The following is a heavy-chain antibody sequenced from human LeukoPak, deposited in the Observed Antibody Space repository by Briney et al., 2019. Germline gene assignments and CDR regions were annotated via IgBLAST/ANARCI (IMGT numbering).Heavy chain of an antibody. CDR1: GYSISSGYY. V-gene: IGHV4-38-2*02. J-gene: IGHJ2*01. Sequence: PSETLSLTCTVSGYSISSGYYWGWIRQPPGKGLEWIGSIYHSGSTYYNPSLKSRVTISVDTSKNQFSLKLSSVTAADTAVYYCVRGSLRGGWYFDLWGRGTLVTVSS. CDR3: VRGSLRGGWYFDL. D-gene: IGHD3-16*01. CDR2: IYHSGST.